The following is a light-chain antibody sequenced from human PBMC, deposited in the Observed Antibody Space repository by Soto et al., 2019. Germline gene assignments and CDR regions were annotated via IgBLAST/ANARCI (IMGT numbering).Light chain of an antibody. Sequence: SYELTQPPSVSVSPGQTASITCSGDKLGDKYACWYQQKPGQSPVRVIYQDSKRPSGIPERFSGSNSGNTATLTISGTQAMDEADYYCQAWDSSTGVFGTGTKLTVL. CDR2: QDS. J-gene: IGLJ1*01. V-gene: IGLV3-1*01. CDR1: KLGDKY. CDR3: QAWDSSTGV.